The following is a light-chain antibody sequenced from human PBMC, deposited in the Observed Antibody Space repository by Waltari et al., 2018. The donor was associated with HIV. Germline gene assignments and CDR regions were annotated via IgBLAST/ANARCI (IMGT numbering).Light chain of an antibody. CDR2: SNN. CDR1: SSNLGTNY. CDR3: AAWDDTLTVV. V-gene: IGLV1-47*02. J-gene: IGLJ2*01. Sequence: QSVLTQPPSASGTPGQSVTISCSGTSSNLGTNYVYWYQQFPGTAPKLLIYSNNKRPSGVPDRFSGSKSGTSASLAISGLRSDDEADYYCAAWDDTLTVVFGGGTKLTVL.